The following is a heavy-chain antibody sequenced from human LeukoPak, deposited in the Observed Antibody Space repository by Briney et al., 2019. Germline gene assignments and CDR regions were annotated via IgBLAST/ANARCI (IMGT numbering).Heavy chain of an antibody. CDR3: ARDMDTAMATGFY. J-gene: IGHJ4*02. D-gene: IGHD5-18*01. V-gene: IGHV3-30-3*01. CDR1: GFTFSSYA. CDR2: ISYDGSNK. Sequence: GGSLRLSCAASGFTFSSYAMHWVRQAPGKGLEWVAVISYDGSNKYYADSVKGRFTISRDNSKNTLYLQMNSLRAEDTAVYYCARDMDTAMATGFYWGQGTLVTVSA.